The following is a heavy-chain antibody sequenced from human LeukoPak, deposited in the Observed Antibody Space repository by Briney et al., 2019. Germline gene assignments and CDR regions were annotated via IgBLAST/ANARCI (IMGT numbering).Heavy chain of an antibody. CDR3: ARVVGIAAAGAGY. J-gene: IGHJ4*02. CDR1: GYTFTSYA. V-gene: IGHV1-3*01. Sequence: ASVKVSCKASGYTFTSYAMHWVRQAPGQRLEWMGWINAGNGNTKYSQKFQGRVTITRDTSASTAYMKLSSLRSEDTAVYYCARVVGIAAAGAGYWGQGTLVTVSS. CDR2: INAGNGNT. D-gene: IGHD6-13*01.